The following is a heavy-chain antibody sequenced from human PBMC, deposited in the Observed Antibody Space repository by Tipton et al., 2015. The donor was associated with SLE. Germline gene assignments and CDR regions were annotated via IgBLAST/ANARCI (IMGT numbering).Heavy chain of an antibody. CDR1: GGSISIGTYY. Sequence: TLSLTCTVSGGSISIGTYYWGWIRPPAGKGLEWIGRIYPSGSANYNPSLQSRVTMLVDTSKNQFSLKLSSVTAADTAVYYCARALLNSCYKTWGQGTLVTVSS. CDR3: ARALLNSCYKT. D-gene: IGHD2-2*02. J-gene: IGHJ4*02. V-gene: IGHV4-61*02. CDR2: IYPSGSA.